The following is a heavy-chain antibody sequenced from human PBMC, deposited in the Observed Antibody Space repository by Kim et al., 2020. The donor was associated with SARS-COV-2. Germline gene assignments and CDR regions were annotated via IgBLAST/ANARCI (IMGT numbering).Heavy chain of an antibody. CDR1: GFTFTDYS. Sequence: GGSLRLSCVASGFTFTDYSMHWVRQAPGKGLEWVSYIDSSSSSIFYADSVKGRLTVSRNNAKSSLYLKMNGLRADDTAVYYCARDYSSSSGLDSWGQGTLVIVSS. J-gene: IGHJ4*02. D-gene: IGHD6-6*01. V-gene: IGHV3-48*01. CDR2: IDSSSSSI. CDR3: ARDYSSSSGLDS.